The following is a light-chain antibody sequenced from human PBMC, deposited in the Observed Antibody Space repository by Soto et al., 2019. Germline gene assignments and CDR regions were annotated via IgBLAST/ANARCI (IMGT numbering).Light chain of an antibody. J-gene: IGLJ2*01. Sequence: QSVLTQPPSASGSPGQSVTISCTGTSSDVGGYNYVSWYQQHPGKAPQLMIYEVSKRPSGVPDRFSGSKSGNTASLTVSGLQAEDEADYYCCSYAGSNNFVIFGGGTKLTVL. CDR3: CSYAGSNNFVI. CDR2: EVS. CDR1: SSDVGGYNY. V-gene: IGLV2-8*01.